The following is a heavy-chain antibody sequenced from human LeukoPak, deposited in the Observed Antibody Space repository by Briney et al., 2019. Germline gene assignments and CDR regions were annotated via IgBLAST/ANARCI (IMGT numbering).Heavy chain of an antibody. D-gene: IGHD6-19*01. Sequence: GGSLRLSCAASGFTFSSYGMHWVRQAPGKGLEWVAFILYDGSNKYYADSVKGRFTISRDNSKNTLYLQMNSLRAEDTAVYYCAKKGIAVAAIDYWGQGTLVTVSS. CDR1: GFTFSSYG. CDR2: ILYDGSNK. CDR3: AKKGIAVAAIDY. J-gene: IGHJ4*02. V-gene: IGHV3-30*02.